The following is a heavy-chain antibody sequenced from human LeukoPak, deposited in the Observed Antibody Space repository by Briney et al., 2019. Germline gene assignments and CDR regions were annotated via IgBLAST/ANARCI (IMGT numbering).Heavy chain of an antibody. CDR2: INHSGST. CDR1: GGSFSGYY. V-gene: IGHV4-34*01. CDR3: ARTAGYCSP. J-gene: IGHJ5*02. D-gene: IGHD2-15*01. Sequence: SETLSLTCAVYGGSFSGYYWSWIRQPPGKGLEWIGEINHSGSTNYNSSLKSRVTISVDTSKNQFSLKLSSVTAADTAVYYCARTAGYCSPWGQGTLVTVSS.